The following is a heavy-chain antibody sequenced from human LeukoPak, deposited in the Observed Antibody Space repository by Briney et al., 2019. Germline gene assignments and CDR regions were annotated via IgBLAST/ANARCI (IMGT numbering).Heavy chain of an antibody. CDR1: GFTFSTYS. Sequence: TGGSLRLSCAASGFTFSTYSMHWVHQAPGKGLVWVSRINSDGSSTSYADSVKGRFTISRDNSKNTLYLQMNSLRAEDTAVYYCAKDFSYGDLPYYFDYWGQGTLVTVSS. D-gene: IGHD4-17*01. CDR3: AKDFSYGDLPYYFDY. CDR2: INSDGSST. J-gene: IGHJ4*02. V-gene: IGHV3-74*01.